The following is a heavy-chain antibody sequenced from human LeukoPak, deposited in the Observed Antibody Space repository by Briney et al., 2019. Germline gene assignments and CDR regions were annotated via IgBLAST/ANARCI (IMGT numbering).Heavy chain of an antibody. CDR3: ARPSLGGAWFDP. V-gene: IGHV4-30-4*08. J-gene: IGHJ5*02. CDR1: GGSISSGNYY. Sequence: SQTLSLTCTVSGGSISSGNYYWSCIRQPPRNGLEWIGYIYYNGSTYYNPSLKSRVAISVDTSKNQLSLKLRSVTAADTAVYYCARPSLGGAWFDPWGQGTLVTVSS. CDR2: IYYNGST. D-gene: IGHD3-10*01.